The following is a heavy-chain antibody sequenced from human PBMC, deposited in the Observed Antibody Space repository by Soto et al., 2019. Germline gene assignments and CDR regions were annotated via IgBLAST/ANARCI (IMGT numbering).Heavy chain of an antibody. CDR1: GGSISSSSYY. D-gene: IGHD3-3*01. V-gene: IGHV4-39*01. J-gene: IGHJ5*02. CDR2: IYYSGST. Sequence: QLQLQESGPGLVKPSETLSLTCTVSGGSISSSSYYWGWIRQPPGKGLEWIGSIYYSGSTYYNPSLKTRVTISVDTSKNQFSLKLSSVTAADTAVYYCARHRYDFYQTVNWFDPWGQGTLVTVSS. CDR3: ARHRYDFYQTVNWFDP.